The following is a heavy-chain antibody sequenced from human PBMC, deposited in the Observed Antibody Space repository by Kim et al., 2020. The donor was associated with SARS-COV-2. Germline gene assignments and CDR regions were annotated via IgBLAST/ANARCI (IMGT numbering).Heavy chain of an antibody. J-gene: IGHJ4*02. Sequence: NYNPSLQSRVTISVDTSKNQFSLKLSSVTAADTAVYYCARDCTNGVCYNYWGQGTLVTVSS. CDR3: ARDCTNGVCYNY. D-gene: IGHD2-8*01. V-gene: IGHV4-34*01.